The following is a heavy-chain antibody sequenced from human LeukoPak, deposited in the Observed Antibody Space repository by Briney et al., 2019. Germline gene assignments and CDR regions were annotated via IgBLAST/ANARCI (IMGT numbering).Heavy chain of an antibody. CDR1: GLTFSSYS. V-gene: IGHV3-21*01. J-gene: IGHJ4*02. Sequence: KPGGSLRLSCAVSGLTFSSYSMNWVRQAPGKGLEWVSSISSSSSYIYYADSVKGRFTISRDNAKNSLYMQMNSLRAEDTAVYYCARGHIADFDYWGQGTLVTVSS. CDR2: ISSSSSYI. CDR3: ARGHIADFDY. D-gene: IGHD6-13*01.